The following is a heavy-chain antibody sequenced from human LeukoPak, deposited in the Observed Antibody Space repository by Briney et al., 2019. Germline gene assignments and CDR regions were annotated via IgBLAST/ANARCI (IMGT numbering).Heavy chain of an antibody. Sequence: ASVKVSCKASGYTFTSYDINWVRQATGQGLEWMGWMNPNSGNTGYAQKFQGRVTMTRNTSISTAHMELSSLRSEDTAVYYCASGITIFGVVIIEWGQGTLVTVSS. V-gene: IGHV1-8*01. D-gene: IGHD3-3*01. CDR3: ASGITIFGVVIIE. CDR1: GYTFTSYD. J-gene: IGHJ4*02. CDR2: MNPNSGNT.